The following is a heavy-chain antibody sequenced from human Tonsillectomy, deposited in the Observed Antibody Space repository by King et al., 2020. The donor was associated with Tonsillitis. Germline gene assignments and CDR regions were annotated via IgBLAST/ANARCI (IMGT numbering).Heavy chain of an antibody. D-gene: IGHD6-13*01. CDR2: ISYDGSNK. CDR3: ARDRPRSSWSSISYSYYGMDV. CDR1: GFTFSSYA. V-gene: IGHV3-30-3*01. J-gene: IGHJ6*02. Sequence: VQLVESGGGVVQPGRSLRLSCAASGFTFSSYAMHWVRQAPGKGLEWVAVISYDGSNKYYADSVKGRFTISRDNSKNTLYLQMNSLRAEDTAVYYCARDRPRSSWSSISYSYYGMDVWGQGPTVTVSS.